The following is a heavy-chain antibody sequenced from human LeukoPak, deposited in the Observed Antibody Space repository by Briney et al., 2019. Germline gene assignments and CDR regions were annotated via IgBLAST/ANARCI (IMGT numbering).Heavy chain of an antibody. CDR2: INHSENT. Sequence: SETLSLTCAVYGVSFSGHYWSWVRQPPGKGLEWIGEINHSENTNYNPSLKSRVTISVDTSKNQFSLKLNSVTAADTAVYYCARGPVGATRGLIDFWGRGTLVTVSS. V-gene: IGHV4-34*01. CDR1: GVSFSGHY. CDR3: ARGPVGATRGLIDF. J-gene: IGHJ4*02. D-gene: IGHD1-26*01.